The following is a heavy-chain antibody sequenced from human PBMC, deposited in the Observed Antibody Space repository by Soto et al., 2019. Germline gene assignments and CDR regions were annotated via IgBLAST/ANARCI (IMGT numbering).Heavy chain of an antibody. CDR3: AKEFHSWNYFDY. V-gene: IGHV3-30*18. J-gene: IGHJ4*02. CDR1: GFTFSSSG. D-gene: IGHD1-20*01. CDR2: ISYDGSNK. Sequence: GGSLRLSCAASGFTFSSSGMYWVREAPGKGLEWVAAISYDGSNKFYADSVRGRFTISRDNFRNTLYLQMNSLRAEDTAVYYCAKEFHSWNYFDYWGQGTLVTVSS.